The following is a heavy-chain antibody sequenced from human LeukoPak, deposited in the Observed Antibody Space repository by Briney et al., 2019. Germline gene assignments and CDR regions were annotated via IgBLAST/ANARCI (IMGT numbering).Heavy chain of an antibody. CDR1: GFTSSSYA. D-gene: IGHD4-17*01. CDR3: ARENDGDYYFDY. V-gene: IGHV3-21*01. Sequence: PGGSLRLSCAASGFTSSSYALNWVRQAPGKGLEWVSSISGSSSNIYYADSVKGRFTISRDNAKNSLYLQMNSLRVEDTAVYSCARENDGDYYFDYWGQGTLVTVSS. J-gene: IGHJ4*02. CDR2: ISGSSSNI.